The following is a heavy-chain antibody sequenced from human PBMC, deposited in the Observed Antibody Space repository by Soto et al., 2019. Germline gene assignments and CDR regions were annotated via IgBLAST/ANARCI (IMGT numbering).Heavy chain of an antibody. CDR2: ISAKKGNT. J-gene: IGHJ6*02. V-gene: IGHV1-18*04. CDR3: AREILSPDFYFHGMDV. CDR1: GYTFTSYG. Sequence: QGQLVQSGAEVKKPGASVKVSCKASGYTFTSYGISWVRQAPGQGLEWMGWISAKKGNTKYAQKFQDRVTMTTDTSTSTAYMELRSLRSDDTAVYYCAREILSPDFYFHGMDVWGQGTTVTVSS. D-gene: IGHD2-15*01.